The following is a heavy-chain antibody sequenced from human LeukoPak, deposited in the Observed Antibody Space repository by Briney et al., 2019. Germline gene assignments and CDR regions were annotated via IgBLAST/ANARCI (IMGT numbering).Heavy chain of an antibody. CDR3: AREGWELQNTGYYYYMDV. J-gene: IGHJ6*03. V-gene: IGHV3-66*01. CDR1: GFTFSRCR. D-gene: IGHD1-26*01. Sequence: GGSLRLSCAASGFTFSRCRMTWVRQAPGKGLEWVSVIYSGGSTYYADSVKGRFTISRDNSKNTLYLQMNSLRAEDTAVYYCAREGWELQNTGYYYYMDVWGKGTTVTISS. CDR2: IYSGGST.